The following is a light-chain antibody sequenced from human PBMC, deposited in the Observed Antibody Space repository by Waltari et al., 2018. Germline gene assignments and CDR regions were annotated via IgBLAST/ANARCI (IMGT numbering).Light chain of an antibody. CDR2: DAS. Sequence: AVQLTQSPSSLSASVGDRVTITCRASQAISSALAWYQQKPGKVPNLRIYDASNLESGVPSRFSGSGSGTHFTLTISSLQPADFATYYCQQLHSYPVTFGGGTKVEIK. CDR3: QQLHSYPVT. V-gene: IGKV1-13*02. J-gene: IGKJ4*01. CDR1: QAISSA.